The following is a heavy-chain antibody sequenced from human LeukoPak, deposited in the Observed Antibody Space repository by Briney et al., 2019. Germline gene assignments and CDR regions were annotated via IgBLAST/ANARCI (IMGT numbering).Heavy chain of an antibody. Sequence: PGGSLRLSCAASGFSFSTYWMSWIRQPPGKGLEWIGYIYYSGSTNYNPSLKSRVTISVDTSKNQFSLKLSSVTAADTAVYYCASDAFDIWGQGTMVTVSS. CDR3: ASDAFDI. CDR1: GFSFSTYW. V-gene: IGHV4-59*08. J-gene: IGHJ3*02. CDR2: IYYSGST.